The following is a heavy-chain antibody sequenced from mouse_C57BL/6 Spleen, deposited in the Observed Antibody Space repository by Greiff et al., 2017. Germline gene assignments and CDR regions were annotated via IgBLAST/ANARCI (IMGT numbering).Heavy chain of an antibody. J-gene: IGHJ2*01. V-gene: IGHV1-9*01. CDR2: ILPGSGSA. CDR3: ASITTGAPNYFDY. D-gene: IGHD1-2*01. Sequence: VQLQQSGAELMKPGASVKLSCKATGYTFTGYWIEWVKQRPGHGLEWIGEILPGSGSANYNEKFKGKATFTADTSSNTAYMQLSMLTTEGTAIYYCASITTGAPNYFDYWGQGTTLTVSS. CDR1: GYTFTGYW.